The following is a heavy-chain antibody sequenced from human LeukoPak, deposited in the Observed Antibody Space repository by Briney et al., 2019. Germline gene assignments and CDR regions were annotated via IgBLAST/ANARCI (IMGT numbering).Heavy chain of an antibody. V-gene: IGHV1-2*02. Sequence: ASVKVSCKASGYTFVDYYVYWIRQAPGPGLEWMGWLNPRNGATKYAQKFQARVTMTRDTSKQTAYMELTSLRSDDTALYFCARDHRLGRTGYDMPADWGQGTLVTVSS. D-gene: IGHD7-27*01. CDR1: GYTFVDYY. J-gene: IGHJ4*02. CDR3: ARDHRLGRTGYDMPAD. CDR2: LNPRNGAT.